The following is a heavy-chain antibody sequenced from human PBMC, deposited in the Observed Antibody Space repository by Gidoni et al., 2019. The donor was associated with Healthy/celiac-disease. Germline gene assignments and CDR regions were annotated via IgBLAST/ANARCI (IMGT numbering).Heavy chain of an antibody. CDR2: IYTSGST. Sequence: QVQLQASGPGLVKPSETLSLTCTVSGGSISSYYWSWIRQPAGKGLEWIGRIYTSGSTNYNPSLKSRVTMSVDTSKNQFSLKLSSVTAADTAVYYCARASRAYCGGDCYSVYFDYWGQGTLVTVSS. CDR3: ARASRAYCGGDCYSVYFDY. J-gene: IGHJ4*02. D-gene: IGHD2-21*02. V-gene: IGHV4-4*07. CDR1: GGSISSYY.